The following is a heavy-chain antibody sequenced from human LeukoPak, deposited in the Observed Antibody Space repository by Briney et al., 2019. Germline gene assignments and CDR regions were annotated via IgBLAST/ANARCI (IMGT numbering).Heavy chain of an antibody. J-gene: IGHJ3*02. D-gene: IGHD3-22*01. Sequence: SETLSLTCTVSDYSISSDDYYWGWIRQPPGKGLEWIGSIFHSGSTNYNPSLKSRVTISVDTSKNQFSLKLSSVTAADTAVYYCARLSGYYGFVDAFDIWGQGTMVTVSS. V-gene: IGHV4-38-2*02. CDR1: DYSISSDDYY. CDR3: ARLSGYYGFVDAFDI. CDR2: IFHSGST.